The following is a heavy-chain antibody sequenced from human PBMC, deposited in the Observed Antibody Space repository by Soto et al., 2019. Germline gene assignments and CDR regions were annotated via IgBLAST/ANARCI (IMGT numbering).Heavy chain of an antibody. CDR2: IYYSGNT. CDR1: GGSISSYY. D-gene: IGHD6-19*01. Sequence: SETLSLTCTVSGGSISSYYWSWIRQPPGKGLEWIGYIYYSGNTNYNPFLKSRVTISVDTSKNQFSLKLSSVTAADTAVYYCARHRYSSGWAPFDYWGQGTLVTVSS. V-gene: IGHV4-59*08. CDR3: ARHRYSSGWAPFDY. J-gene: IGHJ4*02.